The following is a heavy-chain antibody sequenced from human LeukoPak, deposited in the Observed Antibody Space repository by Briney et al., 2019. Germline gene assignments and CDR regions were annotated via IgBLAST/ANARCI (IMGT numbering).Heavy chain of an antibody. CDR1: GYSISSGYY. V-gene: IGHV4-38-2*02. CDR2: IYYSGST. D-gene: IGHD3-10*01. CDR3: ARHITYYYGSGNKSDAFDI. J-gene: IGHJ3*02. Sequence: ETLSLTCTVSGYSISSGYYWGWIRQPPGKGLEWIGSIYYSGSTYYNPSLKSRVTISVDTSKNQFSLKLSSVTAADTAVYYCARHITYYYGSGNKSDAFDIWGQGTMVTVSS.